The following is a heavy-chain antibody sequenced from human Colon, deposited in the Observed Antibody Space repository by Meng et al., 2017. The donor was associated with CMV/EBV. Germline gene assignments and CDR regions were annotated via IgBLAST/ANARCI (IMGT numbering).Heavy chain of an antibody. Sequence: GGSLRLSCAASGFTFDDNTMHWVRPAPGKGLEWVSGISWNSGSIGYADSVRGRFTISRDNAKKSLYLQMDSLGLEDTALYYCAATPAGTGGFWSGFPYYFDRWGQGTLVTVSS. J-gene: IGHJ4*02. CDR1: GFTFDDNT. CDR2: ISWNSGSI. V-gene: IGHV3-9*01. CDR3: AATPAGTGGFWSGFPYYFDR. D-gene: IGHD3-3*01.